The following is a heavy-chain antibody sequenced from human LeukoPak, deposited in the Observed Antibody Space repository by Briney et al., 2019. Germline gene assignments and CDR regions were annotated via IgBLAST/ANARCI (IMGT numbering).Heavy chain of an antibody. D-gene: IGHD4-23*01. CDR2: VNAGNGNT. CDR1: GYAFTNYA. J-gene: IGHJ4*02. Sequence: GASVKVSCKASGYAFTNYAIQWVRQAPGQRLEWMGWVNAGNGNTRYSPKFQGRVTIARDTSASTAYMELSSLTSEDTAVYYCARGRWVETTQAYYLDYWGQGTLVTVSS. CDR3: ARGRWVETTQAYYLDY. V-gene: IGHV1-3*01.